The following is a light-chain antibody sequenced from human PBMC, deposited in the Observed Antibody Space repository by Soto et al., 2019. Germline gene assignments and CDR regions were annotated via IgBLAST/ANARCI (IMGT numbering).Light chain of an antibody. Sequence: IGLKQSPATLSLSPGERATLSYRASQSVSSTYLGWYQQQPGQPPRLLMSGTSNRATGTPDRFSGSGSGTDFTLTISRLEPEDFAVYYCQQYGSSGTFGQGTKVDIK. CDR2: GTS. V-gene: IGKV3-20*01. CDR3: QQYGSSGT. J-gene: IGKJ1*01. CDR1: QSVSSTY.